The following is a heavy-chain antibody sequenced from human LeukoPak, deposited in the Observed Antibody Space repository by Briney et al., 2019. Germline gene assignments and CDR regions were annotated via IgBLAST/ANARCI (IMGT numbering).Heavy chain of an antibody. J-gene: IGHJ4*02. Sequence: ASVKVFCKASGYTFTSNGISWVRQAPGQGLEWMGWISAYNGHTNYAQRLQGRVTMTTDTPTSTACMELRSLRSDDTAVYYCARDPGCSGGSCYHYFDYWGQGTLVTVSS. V-gene: IGHV1-18*01. CDR3: ARDPGCSGGSCYHYFDY. D-gene: IGHD2-15*01. CDR2: ISAYNGHT. CDR1: GYTFTSNG.